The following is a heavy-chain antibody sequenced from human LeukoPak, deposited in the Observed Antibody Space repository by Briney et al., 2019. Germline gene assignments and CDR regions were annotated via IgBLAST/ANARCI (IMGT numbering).Heavy chain of an antibody. CDR2: VYDNDIS. V-gene: IGHV4-59*01. CDR1: GASIRSYF. Sequence: PSETLSLTCSVSGASIRSYFWSWIRQSPGKGLEWIGYVYDNDISNFNPSLESRVTILVDRSKSQFSLKLRSVTAADTAVYYCARGLVLATDDAFDIWGPGTMVTVSS. CDR3: ARGLVLATDDAFDI. J-gene: IGHJ3*02. D-gene: IGHD5-12*01.